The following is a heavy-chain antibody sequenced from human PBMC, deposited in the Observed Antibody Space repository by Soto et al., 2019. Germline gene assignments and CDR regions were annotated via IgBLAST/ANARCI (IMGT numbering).Heavy chain of an antibody. J-gene: IGHJ6*03. CDR1: GGSFSSYD. CDR2: INHSGST. Sequence: PSGTLSLTCAVYGGSFSSYDWSGIRQPKGKGLEWIGEINHSGSTNYNPPLKSRVTISVDTSKNQFSLKLSSVTAADTAVYYCARAYSYGYGRGHHYYYMDVWGKGTTVSVSS. D-gene: IGHD3-10*01. V-gene: IGHV4-34*01. CDR3: ARAYSYGYGRGHHYYYMDV.